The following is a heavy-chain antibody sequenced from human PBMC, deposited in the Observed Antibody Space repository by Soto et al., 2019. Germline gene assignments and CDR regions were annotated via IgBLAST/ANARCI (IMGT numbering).Heavy chain of an antibody. CDR2: IYYSGST. D-gene: IGHD3-10*01. CDR1: GGSISSGDYY. CDR3: ARGRITMVRGVINNWFDP. V-gene: IGHV4-30-4*01. Sequence: SETLSLTCNVSGGSISSGDYYWSWIRQPPGKGLEWIGYIYYSGSTYYNPSLKSRVTISVDTSKNQFSLKLSSVTAADTAVYYCARGRITMVRGVINNWFDPWGQGTLVTVSS. J-gene: IGHJ5*02.